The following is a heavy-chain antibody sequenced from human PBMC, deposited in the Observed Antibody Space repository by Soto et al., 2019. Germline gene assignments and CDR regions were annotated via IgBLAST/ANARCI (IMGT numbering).Heavy chain of an antibody. V-gene: IGHV3-74*01. Sequence: EVQLVESGGDLVQPGGSLRLSCAASGFTFSSYWMHWVRQAPGKGLVWISHINSDGSSTTYADSVKGRFTISRDNAKNTLYLQMNSLRVEDTAVYYCVRDAFGLGIDYWGLGTLVTVSS. CDR1: GFTFSSYW. CDR2: INSDGSST. J-gene: IGHJ4*02. D-gene: IGHD1-26*01. CDR3: VRDAFGLGIDY.